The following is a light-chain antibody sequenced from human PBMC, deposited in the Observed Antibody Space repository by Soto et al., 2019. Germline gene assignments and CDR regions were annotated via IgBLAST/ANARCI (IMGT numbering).Light chain of an antibody. J-gene: IGKJ1*01. CDR1: QTIFRW. V-gene: IGKV1-5*01. Sequence: DIQMTQSQSTLSASVGDRVTITCRASQTIFRWLAWYQQRPGKAPNLLISDASDLQSGVPSRFSGSGSGAEFTLAIGRLQPDDFATYYCQQYNSYPWTFGQGTKVEF. CDR2: DAS. CDR3: QQYNSYPWT.